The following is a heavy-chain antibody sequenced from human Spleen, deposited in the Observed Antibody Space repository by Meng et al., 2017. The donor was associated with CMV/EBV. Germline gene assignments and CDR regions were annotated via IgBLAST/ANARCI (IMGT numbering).Heavy chain of an antibody. D-gene: IGHD5-18*01. CDR3: ATSRGPVMVLY. CDR1: GGSFSTYT. V-gene: IGHV1-69*05. J-gene: IGHJ4*02. Sequence: SVKVSCKASGGSFSTYTVVWVRQAPGQGLECMGGIVPLFGTANYAQKFQGRVTFTTDESTNTAYMELISLRSEDTGVYYCATSRGPVMVLYWGQGTLVTVSS. CDR2: IVPLFGTA.